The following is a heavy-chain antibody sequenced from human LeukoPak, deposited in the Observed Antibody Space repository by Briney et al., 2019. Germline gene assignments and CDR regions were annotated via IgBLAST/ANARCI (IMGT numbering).Heavy chain of an antibody. CDR2: ISSSSSYI. J-gene: IGHJ3*02. CDR3: ARDSGSYYEAMDAFDI. CDR1: GFTFSSYG. D-gene: IGHD1-26*01. Sequence: GGSLRLSCAASGFTFSSYGMNWVRQAPGKGPEWVSSISSSSSYIYYADSVKGRFTISRDNAKNSLYLQMNSLRAEDMAVYYCARDSGSYYEAMDAFDIWGQGTMVTVSS. V-gene: IGHV3-21*01.